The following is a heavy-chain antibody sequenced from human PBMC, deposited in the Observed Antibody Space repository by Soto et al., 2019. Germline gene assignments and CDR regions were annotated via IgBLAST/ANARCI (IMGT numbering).Heavy chain of an antibody. CDR2: YDPEDDGT. D-gene: IGHD5-12*01. CDR3: ATRGNDACSSLFY. V-gene: IGHV1-24*01. CDR1: GNTLSELP. Sequence: ASVKVSCKMSGNTLSELPMHRVRQIPGKGLEWMAGYDPEDDGTIYAQNFEGRVSLTEDTSTDTAYLEVNRLTSEDTAVYYCATRGNDACSSLFYWGQGTLVTVSS. J-gene: IGHJ4*01.